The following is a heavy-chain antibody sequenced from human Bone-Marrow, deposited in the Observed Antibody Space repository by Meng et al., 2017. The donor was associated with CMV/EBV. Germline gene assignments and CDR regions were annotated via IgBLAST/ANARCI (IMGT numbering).Heavy chain of an antibody. CDR1: GFTVINSY. J-gene: IGHJ6*02. V-gene: IGHV3-66*01. D-gene: IGHD3-22*01. Sequence: GGSLRLSCAASGFTVINSYMSWVRQAPGKGLEWVSLIYSGGATHYADSVKGRFTISRENAKNSLYLQMNSLRAGDTAVYYCARGSYDSSGYYSGGPYYYGMDVWGQGTTVTVSS. CDR2: IYSGGAT. CDR3: ARGSYDSSGYYSGGPYYYGMDV.